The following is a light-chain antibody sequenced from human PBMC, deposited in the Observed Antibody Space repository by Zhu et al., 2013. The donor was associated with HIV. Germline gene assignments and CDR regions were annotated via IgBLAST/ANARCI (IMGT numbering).Light chain of an antibody. CDR2: AAS. CDR3: QQANSFPPT. Sequence: DIQMTQSPSSVSASVGDRVTITCRASQGVDSWLAWYQQTPGKAPKLLIYAASSLQSGVPSRFSGSGSGTDFTLTISSLQPEDFGTYYCQQANSFPPTFGGGTKVEIK. V-gene: IGKV1-12*01. CDR1: QGVDSW. J-gene: IGKJ4*01.